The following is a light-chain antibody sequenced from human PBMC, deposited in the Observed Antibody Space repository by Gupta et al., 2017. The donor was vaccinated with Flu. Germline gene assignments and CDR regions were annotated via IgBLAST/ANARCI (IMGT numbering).Light chain of an antibody. Sequence: SVLTQPPSASGTPGQRVTISCPGSSSNIGRNYVYWYQQLPGTAPKLLIYRNNQRPSGVPDRFSGSKSGNSASLAISGLRSEDEADYYCAAWDDSLRGVFGTGTKVTVL. J-gene: IGLJ1*01. CDR2: RNN. CDR3: AAWDDSLRGV. V-gene: IGLV1-47*01. CDR1: SSNIGRNY.